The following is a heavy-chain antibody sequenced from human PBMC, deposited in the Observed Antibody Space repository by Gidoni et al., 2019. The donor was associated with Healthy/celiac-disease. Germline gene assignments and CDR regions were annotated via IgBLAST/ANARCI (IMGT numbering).Heavy chain of an antibody. D-gene: IGHD3-9*01. CDR1: GYPFPGYY. V-gene: IGHV1-2*04. J-gene: IGHJ3*02. CDR2: INPNSGGT. CDR3: ARAVLRYFDWSSSELGSDAFDI. Sequence: QVQLVQSGAEVKKPGASVKVSCKASGYPFPGYYMHWVRQAPGQGLEWMGWINPNSGGTNYAQKFQGWVTMTRDTSISTAYMELSRLRSDDTAVYYCARAVLRYFDWSSSELGSDAFDIWGQGTMVTVSS.